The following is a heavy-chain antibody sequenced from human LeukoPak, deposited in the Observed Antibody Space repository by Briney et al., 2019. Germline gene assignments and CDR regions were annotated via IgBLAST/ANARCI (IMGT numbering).Heavy chain of an antibody. CDR3: AGCGGDCYPWYFDL. V-gene: IGHV4-59*01. Sequence: SETLSLTCTVSGGSISSYYWSWIRQPPGKGLEWIGYIYYSGSTNYNPSLKSRVTISVDTSKNQFSLKLSSVTAADTAVYNCAGCGGDCYPWYFDLWGRGTLVTVSS. D-gene: IGHD2-21*02. J-gene: IGHJ2*01. CDR1: GGSISSYY. CDR2: IYYSGST.